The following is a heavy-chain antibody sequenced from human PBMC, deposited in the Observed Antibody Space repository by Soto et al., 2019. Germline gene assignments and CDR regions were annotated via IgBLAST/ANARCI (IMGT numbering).Heavy chain of an antibody. CDR2: ISYSGTT. Sequence: QVQLQESGPGLVKTSQTLSLTCTVSGGAISSGNYYWSWIRQPPGKGLAWIGFISYSGTTHYSASLSSRVSISVDTSKNQFSLDLSSVTAADTAVYYCATMGTPVTGLYYFDYWGQGTLVTVSS. CDR1: GGAISSGNYY. V-gene: IGHV4-30-4*01. CDR3: ATMGTPVTGLYYFDY. D-gene: IGHD4-17*01. J-gene: IGHJ4*02.